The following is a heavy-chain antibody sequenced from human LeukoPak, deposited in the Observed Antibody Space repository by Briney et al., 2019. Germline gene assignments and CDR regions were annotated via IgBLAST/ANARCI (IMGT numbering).Heavy chain of an antibody. Sequence: GESLKISCKGSGYSFTSHWISWVRQMPGKGLEWMGRIDPSDSYTNYSPSFQGHVTISADKSISTAYLQWSSLKASDTAMYYCAIGTTVTHFDYWGQGTLVTVSS. CDR3: AIGTTVTHFDY. CDR1: GYSFTSHW. D-gene: IGHD4-17*01. CDR2: IDPSDSYT. J-gene: IGHJ4*02. V-gene: IGHV5-10-1*01.